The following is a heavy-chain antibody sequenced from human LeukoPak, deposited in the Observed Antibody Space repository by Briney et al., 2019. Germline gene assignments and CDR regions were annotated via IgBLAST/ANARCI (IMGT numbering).Heavy chain of an antibody. CDR1: GFTFSSYS. CDR2: ISSSSSYI. V-gene: IGHV3-21*01. Sequence: GGFLRLSCAASGFTFSSYSMNWVRQAPGKGLEWVSSISSSSSYIYYADSVKGRFTISRDNAKNSLYLQMNSLRAEDTAVYYCARDRSPDFWSGYPSQYFDYWGQGTLVTVSS. J-gene: IGHJ4*02. CDR3: ARDRSPDFWSGYPSQYFDY. D-gene: IGHD3-3*01.